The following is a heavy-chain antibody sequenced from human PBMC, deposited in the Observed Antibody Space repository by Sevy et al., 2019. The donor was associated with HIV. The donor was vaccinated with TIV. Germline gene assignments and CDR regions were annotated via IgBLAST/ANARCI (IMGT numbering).Heavy chain of an antibody. CDR1: GFTVSSNY. V-gene: IGHV3-53*01. Sequence: RGSLRLSCAASGFTVSSNYMSWVRQAPGKGLEWVSVIYSGGSTYYADSVKGRFTISRDNSKNTLYLQMTSLRAEDTAVYYCARGPGYSSSWYHSAYYFDYWGQGTLVTVSS. CDR3: ARGPGYSSSWYHSAYYFDY. CDR2: IYSGGST. J-gene: IGHJ4*02. D-gene: IGHD6-13*01.